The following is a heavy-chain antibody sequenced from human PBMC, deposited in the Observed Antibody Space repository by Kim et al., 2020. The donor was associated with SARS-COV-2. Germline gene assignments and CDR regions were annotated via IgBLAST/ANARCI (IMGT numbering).Heavy chain of an antibody. J-gene: IGHJ4*03. CDR3: SSGPSRNFYRWRYFYY. CDR2: VNYSGST. D-gene: IGHD3-9*01. Sequence: SETLSLTCAVDGESFSGYFWSWIRQAPEQGLEWIGEVNYSGSTTYSPSLNSRVTISVDTSKSHFSLTLTSVTVADTAVSYCSSGPSRNFYRWRYFYYLG. V-gene: IGHV4-34*01. CDR1: GESFSGYF.